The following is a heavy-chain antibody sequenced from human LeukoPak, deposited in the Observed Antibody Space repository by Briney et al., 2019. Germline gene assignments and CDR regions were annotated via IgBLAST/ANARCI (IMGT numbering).Heavy chain of an antibody. J-gene: IGHJ6*03. Sequence: PSETLSLTCTVSGGSISSSSYYWGWIRQPPGEGREWIGSIYYSGSTYYNPSLKSRVTISVDTSKNQFSLKLSSVTAADTAVYYCASPPARITIFGVVTPEHYYYYMDVWGKGTTVTVSS. V-gene: IGHV4-39*01. CDR2: IYYSGST. D-gene: IGHD3-3*01. CDR3: ASPPARITIFGVVTPEHYYYYMDV. CDR1: GGSISSSSYY.